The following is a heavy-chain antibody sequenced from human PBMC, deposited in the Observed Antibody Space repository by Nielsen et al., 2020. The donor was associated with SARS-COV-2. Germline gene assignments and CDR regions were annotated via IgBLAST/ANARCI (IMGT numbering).Heavy chain of an antibody. D-gene: IGHD3-22*01. Sequence: SLKISCAASGFTFDDYAMHWVRQAPGKGLEWVSGISWNSGSIGYADSVKGRFTISRDNAKNSLYLQMNSLRAEDTALYYCAKVPTYYYDSSGYWGAFDIWGQGTMVTVSS. V-gene: IGHV3-9*01. CDR2: ISWNSGSI. J-gene: IGHJ3*02. CDR1: GFTFDDYA. CDR3: AKVPTYYYDSSGYWGAFDI.